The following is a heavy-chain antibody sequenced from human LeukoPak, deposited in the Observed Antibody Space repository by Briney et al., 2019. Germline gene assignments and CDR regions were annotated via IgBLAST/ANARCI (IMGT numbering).Heavy chain of an antibody. CDR3: ARSRDGYTYYYYYYMDV. J-gene: IGHJ6*03. V-gene: IGHV3-23*01. Sequence: GGSLRLSCAASGFTFSSYAMSWVRQAPGKGLEWVSAISGSGGSTYYADSVKGRFTISRDNSKNTLYLQMNSLRAEDTAVYHCARSRDGYTYYYYYYMDVWGRGTTVTVSS. D-gene: IGHD5-24*01. CDR2: ISGSGGST. CDR1: GFTFSSYA.